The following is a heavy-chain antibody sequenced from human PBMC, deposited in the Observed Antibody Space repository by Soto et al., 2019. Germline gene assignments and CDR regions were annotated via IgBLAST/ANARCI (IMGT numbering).Heavy chain of an antibody. D-gene: IGHD7-27*01. Sequence: QVQLVESGGGVVQPGRSLRLSCAASGFTFSSYGMHWVRQAPGKGLEWVAVIWYDGSNKYYADSVQGRFTISRDNSKNTLYLQMNSLRAEDTAVYYCARVEGVLTGDVYYYYGMDVWGQGTTVTVSS. CDR3: ARVEGVLTGDVYYYYGMDV. CDR2: IWYDGSNK. V-gene: IGHV3-33*01. CDR1: GFTFSSYG. J-gene: IGHJ6*02.